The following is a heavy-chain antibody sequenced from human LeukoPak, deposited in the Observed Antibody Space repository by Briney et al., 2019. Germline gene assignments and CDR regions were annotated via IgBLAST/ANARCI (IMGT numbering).Heavy chain of an antibody. V-gene: IGHV3-30-3*01. CDR2: ISYDGSNK. Sequence: GGSLRLSCAASGFTFSSYAMHWVRQAPGKGLEWVAVISYDGSNKYYADSVKGRSTISRDNSKNTLYLQMNSLRAEDTAVYYCARDPDSSGYYSLYFDYWGQGTLVTVSS. CDR3: ARDPDSSGYYSLYFDY. D-gene: IGHD3-22*01. CDR1: GFTFSSYA. J-gene: IGHJ4*02.